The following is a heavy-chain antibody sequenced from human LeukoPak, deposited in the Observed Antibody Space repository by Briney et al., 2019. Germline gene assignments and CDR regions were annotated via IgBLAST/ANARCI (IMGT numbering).Heavy chain of an antibody. CDR3: ARGESSSSWYFFDY. J-gene: IGHJ4*02. Sequence: GGSLRLSCAASGFTVSSNYMSWVRQAPGKGLEWVSVIYSGGSTYYADSVKGRFTISRDDSKNTLYLQMNSLRAEDTAVYYCARGESSSSWYFFDYWGQGTLVTVSS. CDR1: GFTVSSNY. D-gene: IGHD6-13*01. V-gene: IGHV3-66*01. CDR2: IYSGGST.